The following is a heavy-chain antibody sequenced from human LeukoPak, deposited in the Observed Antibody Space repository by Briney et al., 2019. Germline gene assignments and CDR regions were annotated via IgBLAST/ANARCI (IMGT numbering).Heavy chain of an antibody. V-gene: IGHV3-21*01. D-gene: IGHD5-24*01. Sequence: GGSLRLSCAASGFAFRTSSMSWVRQAPGMGLEWVSSITSSGNYIYYADSVKGRFTISRDNAKNSLYLQMNSLRAEDTAVYYCARDGDGYNLDYWGQGILVTVSS. J-gene: IGHJ4*02. CDR3: ARDGDGYNLDY. CDR1: GFAFRTSS. CDR2: ITSSGNYI.